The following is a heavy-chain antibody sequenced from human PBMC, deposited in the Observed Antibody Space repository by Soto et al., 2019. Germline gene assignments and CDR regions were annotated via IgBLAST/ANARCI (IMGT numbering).Heavy chain of an antibody. D-gene: IGHD3-3*01. CDR2: INSDGSST. Sequence: PGGSLRLSCAASGFTFSSYWMHWVRQAPGKGLVWVSRINSDGSSTSYAESVKGRFTISRDNAKNTLYLQMNSLRAEDTAVYYCARDTSYDFWSGYYSTDAFDIWGQGTMVTVSS. CDR1: GFTFSSYW. CDR3: ARDTSYDFWSGYYSTDAFDI. V-gene: IGHV3-74*01. J-gene: IGHJ3*02.